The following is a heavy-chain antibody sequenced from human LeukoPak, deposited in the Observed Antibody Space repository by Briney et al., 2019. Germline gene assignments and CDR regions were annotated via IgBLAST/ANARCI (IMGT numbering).Heavy chain of an antibody. CDR1: GYTFTDYY. CDR2: INPNSGGT. D-gene: IGHD6-13*01. CDR3: AREEVIAAAGPTLDY. J-gene: IGHJ4*02. Sequence: ASVKVSCKASGYTFTDYYMHWVRQAPGQGLEWMGWINPNSGGTNYAQKFQGRVTMTRDTSISTAYMELSRLRSDDTAVFYCAREEVIAAAGPTLDYWAREPWSPSP. V-gene: IGHV1-2*02.